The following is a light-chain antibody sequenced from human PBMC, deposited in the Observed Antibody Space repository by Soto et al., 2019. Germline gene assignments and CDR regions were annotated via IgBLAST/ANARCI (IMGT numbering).Light chain of an antibody. CDR1: QGISRY. CDR2: AAS. V-gene: IGKV1-9*01. J-gene: IGKJ4*01. CDR3: QHLHSYPLT. Sequence: DIQWTQSPSFLSASAGDRVTITCRANQGISRYLAWYQQKPGKAPKLLIFAASTLHSGVPSRFSGSGSGTEFTLTVSSLQPEDFATYYCQHLHSYPLTFGGGTKVEIK.